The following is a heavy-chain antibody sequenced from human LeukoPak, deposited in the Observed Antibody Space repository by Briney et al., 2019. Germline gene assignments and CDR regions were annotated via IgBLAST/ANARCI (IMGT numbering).Heavy chain of an antibody. CDR3: ARGPNSNWSGLDF. CDR1: GFSFSGHW. J-gene: IGHJ4*02. CDR2: ISPTGSTT. D-gene: IGHD6-6*01. Sequence: GGSLRLPCTASGFSFSGHWMHWARQLPGKGLVWVSRISPTGSTTSYADSVKGRFTVSRDNAKNTLYLQVNNLRAEDTAVYYCARGPNSNWSGLDFWGQGTLLTVSS. V-gene: IGHV3-74*01.